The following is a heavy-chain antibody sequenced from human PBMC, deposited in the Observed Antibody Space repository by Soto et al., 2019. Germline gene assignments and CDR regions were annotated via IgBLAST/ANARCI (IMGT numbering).Heavy chain of an antibody. CDR3: VKGKESGYRGAFDS. J-gene: IGHJ4*02. CDR2: ISGSGSST. CDR1: GFTFSRYA. D-gene: IGHD5-18*01. Sequence: GGSLRLSCAASGFTFSRYAMSWVRQAPGKGLEWVSVISGSGSSTYYADSVKGRLTISKDKSKNTLYLDLNNLRSEDTAVYFCVKGKESGYRGAFDSWGQGTMVTVSS. V-gene: IGHV3-23*01.